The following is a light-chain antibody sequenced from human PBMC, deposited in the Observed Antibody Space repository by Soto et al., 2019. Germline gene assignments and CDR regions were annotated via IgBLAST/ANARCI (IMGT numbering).Light chain of an antibody. CDR3: ISYTVSRTYV. CDR2: SVN. J-gene: IGLJ1*01. Sequence: QSALTQPAFVSGSPGQSITISCSGTSSDIGAYDHVAWFQQFTGETPKLMIYSVNNRPPGVSHRFSGSKSGNTASLTISGLQAEDEADYYCISYTVSRTYVFGTGTKLTVL. CDR1: SSDIGAYDH. V-gene: IGLV2-14*03.